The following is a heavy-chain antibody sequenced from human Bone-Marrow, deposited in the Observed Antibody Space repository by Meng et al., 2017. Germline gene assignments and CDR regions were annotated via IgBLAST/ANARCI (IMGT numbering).Heavy chain of an antibody. CDR3: AKAPIVLMVYAINWFDP. V-gene: IGHV3-30*04. J-gene: IGHJ5*02. CDR1: GFTFSSYA. CDR2: ISYDGSNK. Sequence: GESLKISCAASGFTFSSYAMHWVRQAPGKGLEWVAVISYDGSNKYYADSVKGRFTISRDNSKNTLYLQMNSLRAEDTAVYYCAKAPIVLMVYAINWFDPWGQGTLVTVSS. D-gene: IGHD2-8*01.